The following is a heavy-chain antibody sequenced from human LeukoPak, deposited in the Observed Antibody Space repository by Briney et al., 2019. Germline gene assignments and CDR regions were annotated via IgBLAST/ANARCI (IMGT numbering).Heavy chain of an antibody. V-gene: IGHV1-18*01. Sequence: GASVKGSCKASGYTFTSYGISWVRQAPGQGLEWMGWISAYNGNTNYAQKLQGRVTMTTDTSTSTAYMELRSLRSDDTAVYYCARGYDFWSGYLGRADYYYYMDVWGKGTTVTVSS. CDR2: ISAYNGNT. J-gene: IGHJ6*03. D-gene: IGHD3-3*01. CDR1: GYTFTSYG. CDR3: ARGYDFWSGYLGRADYYYYMDV.